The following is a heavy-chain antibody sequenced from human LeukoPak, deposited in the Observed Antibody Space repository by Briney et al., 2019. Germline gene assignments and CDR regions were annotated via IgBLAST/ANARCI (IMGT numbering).Heavy chain of an antibody. CDR2: ISGSGGST. CDR3: AKHREWLVHNWFDP. J-gene: IGHJ5*02. D-gene: IGHD6-19*01. Sequence: GGSLRLSCAASGFTFSSYAMSWVRQAPGKGLEWVSAISGSGGSTYYAGSVKGRFTISRDNSKNTLYLQMNSLRAEDTAVYYCAKHREWLVHNWFDPWGQGTLVTVSS. V-gene: IGHV3-23*01. CDR1: GFTFSSYA.